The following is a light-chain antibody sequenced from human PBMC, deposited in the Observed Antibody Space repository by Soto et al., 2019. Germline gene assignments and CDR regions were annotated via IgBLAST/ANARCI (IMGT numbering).Light chain of an antibody. V-gene: IGKV3-11*01. Sequence: EIVLTQSPATLSLSPGERATLSCRASQSIGNYLAWYQHKPGQAPRLLIYHASSRATGIPARFSGSGSGTDFTLTISRLEPEDFAVYYCQQRSNWPPYTFGQGTKLEIK. CDR2: HAS. CDR1: QSIGNY. J-gene: IGKJ2*01. CDR3: QQRSNWPPYT.